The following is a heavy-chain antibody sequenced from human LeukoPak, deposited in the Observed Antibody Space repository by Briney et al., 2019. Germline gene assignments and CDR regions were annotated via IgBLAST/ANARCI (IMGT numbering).Heavy chain of an antibody. CDR2: ISSSGSTV. CDR3: ARALDSALDV. D-gene: IGHD3/OR15-3a*01. V-gene: IGHV3-48*01. J-gene: IGHJ6*04. CDR1: GFTFSSYN. Sequence: PGGSLRLSCAASGFTFSSYNMNWVRQAPGKGPEWVSYISSSGSTVYYADSVRGRFTISRDNARNSLYLQMAGLTAEDTAVYYCARALDSALDVWGNGTTVTVSS.